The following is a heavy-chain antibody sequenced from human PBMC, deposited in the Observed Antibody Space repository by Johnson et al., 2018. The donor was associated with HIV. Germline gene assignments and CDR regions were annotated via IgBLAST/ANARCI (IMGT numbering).Heavy chain of an antibody. J-gene: IGHJ3*02. CDR2: ISYDGSNT. CDR3: ARDRVWFGELYAFDI. V-gene: IGHV3-30-3*01. D-gene: IGHD3-10*01. CDR1: GFTFSSYA. Sequence: QVQLVESGGGVVQPGRSLRLSCAASGFTFSSYAMHWVRQAPGKGLEWVAVISYDGSNTYYADSVKGRFPISRDNSKNTLYLQMNSLRAEDTAVYYCARDRVWFGELYAFDIWGQGTMVTVSS.